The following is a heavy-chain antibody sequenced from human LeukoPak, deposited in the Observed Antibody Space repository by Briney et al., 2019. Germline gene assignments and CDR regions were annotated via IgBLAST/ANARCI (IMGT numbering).Heavy chain of an antibody. Sequence: SETLSLTCAVYGGSFSGYYWSWIRQPPGKGLEWIGEINHSGSTNYNPSLKSRVTISVDTSKNQFSLKLSSVTAADTAVYYCARGRIVVVPAAHYYYYMDVWSKGTTVTVSS. CDR3: ARGRIVVVPAAHYYYYMDV. V-gene: IGHV4-34*01. J-gene: IGHJ6*03. CDR2: INHSGST. CDR1: GGSFSGYY. D-gene: IGHD2-2*01.